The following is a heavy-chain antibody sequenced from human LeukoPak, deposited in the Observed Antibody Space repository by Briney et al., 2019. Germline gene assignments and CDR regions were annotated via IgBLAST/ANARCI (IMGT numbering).Heavy chain of an antibody. CDR1: GFTFSSYA. CDR2: ISGSGGST. J-gene: IGHJ3*02. Sequence: GGSLRLSCAASGFTFSSYAMSWVRQAPGKGLEWVSAISGSGGSTYYADSVKGRFTISRDNSKNTLYLQMNSLRAEDTAVYYCAKDITMIVSVSDAFDIWGQGTMVTVSS. D-gene: IGHD3-22*01. V-gene: IGHV3-23*01. CDR3: AKDITMIVSVSDAFDI.